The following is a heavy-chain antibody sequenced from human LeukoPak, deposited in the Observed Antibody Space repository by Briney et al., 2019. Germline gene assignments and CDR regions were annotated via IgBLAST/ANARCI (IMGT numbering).Heavy chain of an antibody. CDR1: GFIFDNSD. Sequence: GGSLRLSCVASGFIFDNSDMSWVRQAPGKGLEWVSSISSSSSYIYYADSVKGRFTISRDNAKNSLYLQMNSLRAEDTAVYYCAREYCSSTSCYFDYWGQGTLVTVSS. D-gene: IGHD2-2*01. CDR3: AREYCSSTSCYFDY. CDR2: ISSSSSYI. J-gene: IGHJ4*02. V-gene: IGHV3-21*01.